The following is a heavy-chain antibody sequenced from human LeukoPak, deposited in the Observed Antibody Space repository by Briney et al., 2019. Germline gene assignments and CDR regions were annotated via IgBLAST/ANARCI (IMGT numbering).Heavy chain of an antibody. CDR1: GYTFAGYY. CDR3: ARDERYDSSGYPFDY. J-gene: IGHJ4*02. V-gene: IGHV1-2*02. CDR2: INPNSGGT. Sequence: ASVKVSCKASGYTFAGYYMHWVRQAPGQGLEWMGWINPNSGGTNYAQKFQGRVTMTRDTSISTAYMELSRLRSDDTAVYYCARDERYDSSGYPFDYWGQGTLVTVSS. D-gene: IGHD3-22*01.